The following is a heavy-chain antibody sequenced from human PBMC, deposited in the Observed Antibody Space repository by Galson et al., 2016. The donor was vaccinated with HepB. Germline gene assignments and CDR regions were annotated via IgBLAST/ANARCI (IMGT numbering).Heavy chain of an antibody. D-gene: IGHD1-1*01. CDR3: ARGSKLHS. J-gene: IGHJ4*02. CDR1: GDSVSSDSTS. V-gene: IGHV6-1*01. Sequence: CAISGDSVSSDSTSWNWIRQSPSRGLEWLGRTYYRSKWYNDYAASVESRITINPDTSNNQFSLRLHSVTPEDTAVYYCARGSKLHSWGQGTLVTVS. CDR2: TYYRSKWYN.